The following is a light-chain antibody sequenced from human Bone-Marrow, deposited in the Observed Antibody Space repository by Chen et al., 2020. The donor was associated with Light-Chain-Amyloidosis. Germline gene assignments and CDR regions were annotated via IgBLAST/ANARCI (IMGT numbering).Light chain of an antibody. Sequence: SYVLTQPSSVSVAPGQTATIACGGNNIGSTSVHWYQQTPGQAPLLVVYDDSDRPSGIPERLSGSNSGNTATLTISRVEAWDEAYYYCQVWDRSSDRPVFGGGTKLTVL. CDR3: QVWDRSSDRPV. CDR2: DDS. CDR1: NIGSTS. J-gene: IGLJ3*02. V-gene: IGLV3-21*02.